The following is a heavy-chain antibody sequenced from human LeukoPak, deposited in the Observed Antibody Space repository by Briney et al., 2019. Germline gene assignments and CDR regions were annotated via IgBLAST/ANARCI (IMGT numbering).Heavy chain of an antibody. D-gene: IGHD4-23*01. CDR1: GFTFSSYA. CDR2: ISYDGSNK. J-gene: IGHJ4*02. V-gene: IGHV3-30-3*01. Sequence: PGRSLRLSCAASGFTFSSYAMHWVRQAPGKGLEWVAVISYDGSNKYYADSVKGRFTISRDNSKNTLYLQMNSLRAEDTAVYYCARDGAHYGGNSLQQYWGQGTLATVSS. CDR3: ARDGAHYGGNSLQQY.